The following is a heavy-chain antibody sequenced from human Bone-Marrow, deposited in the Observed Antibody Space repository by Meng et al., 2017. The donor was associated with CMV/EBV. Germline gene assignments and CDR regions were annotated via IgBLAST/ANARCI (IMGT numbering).Heavy chain of an antibody. CDR3: ARDRCSSTSCPVDY. J-gene: IGHJ4*02. Sequence: GGSLRLSCAASGFTFSSYEMNWVRQAPGKGLEWVSYISSSGSTIYYADSVKGRFTISRDNAKNSLYLQMNSLRAEDTAVYYCARDRCSSTSCPVDYWGQGTLVTVSS. V-gene: IGHV3-48*03. D-gene: IGHD2-2*01. CDR2: ISSSGSTI. CDR1: GFTFSSYE.